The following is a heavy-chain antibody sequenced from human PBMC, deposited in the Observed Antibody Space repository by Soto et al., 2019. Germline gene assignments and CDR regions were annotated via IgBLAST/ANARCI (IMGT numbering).Heavy chain of an antibody. CDR1: GASVTRDGNC. CDR2: IYHGGST. V-gene: IGHV4-30-2*01. D-gene: IGHD4-4*01. CDR3: ARAVDGYSQFDD. J-gene: IGHJ4*02. Sequence: PSETLSLTCSVSGASVTRDGNCCTWIRQPPGKGPDFVASIYHGGSTFYNPSLRSRVTISLDRSKNQFSLKLISVTAADTAVYYCARAVDGYSQFDDWGQGTLVTVSS.